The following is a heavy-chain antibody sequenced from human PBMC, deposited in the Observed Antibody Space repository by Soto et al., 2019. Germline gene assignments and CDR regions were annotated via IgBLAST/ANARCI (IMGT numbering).Heavy chain of an antibody. J-gene: IGHJ5*02. CDR3: ARDCGGFDP. CDR1: GYTFSSYA. V-gene: IGHV1-3*05. D-gene: IGHD2-21*01. Sequence: QVQLVQSGAEEKKPGASVKVSCKASGYTFSSYAMHWVRQAPGQRLEWMGWINAGNGNRKYSQKFQGRVTITRDTSASTAYMELSSLRSEDTAVYYCARDCGGFDPWGQGTLVTVSS. CDR2: INAGNGNR.